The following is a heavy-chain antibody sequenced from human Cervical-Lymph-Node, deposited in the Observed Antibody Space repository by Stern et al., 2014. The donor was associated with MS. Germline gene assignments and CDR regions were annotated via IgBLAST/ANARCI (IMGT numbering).Heavy chain of an antibody. J-gene: IGHJ4*02. D-gene: IGHD6-13*01. Sequence: VQLVESGAAVAKPGASVKVSCKASGYTFTSFGLSWVRQAPGQGLEWMGGISGYDCHTNYAEKVQARVTMTTDTSTSTAYLELRSLRSDDTALYYCARDGTSSWPHYFDYWGQGTLVTVSS. CDR1: GYTFTSFG. CDR2: ISGYDCHT. CDR3: ARDGTSSWPHYFDY. V-gene: IGHV1-18*01.